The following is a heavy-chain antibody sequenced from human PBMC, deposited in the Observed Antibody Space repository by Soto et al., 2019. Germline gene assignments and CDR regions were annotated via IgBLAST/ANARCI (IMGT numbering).Heavy chain of an antibody. J-gene: IGHJ6*02. CDR3: ARVEGAVTTFGVVTSNYYYYGMDV. CDR1: GYTFTSYD. D-gene: IGHD3-3*01. V-gene: IGHV1-8*01. Sequence: ASVKVSCKASGYTFTSYDINWVRQATGQGLEWMGWMNPNSGNTGYAQKFQGRVTMTRNTSISTAYMELSSLRSEDTAVYYCARVEGAVTTFGVVTSNYYYYGMDVWGQGTTVTVSS. CDR2: MNPNSGNT.